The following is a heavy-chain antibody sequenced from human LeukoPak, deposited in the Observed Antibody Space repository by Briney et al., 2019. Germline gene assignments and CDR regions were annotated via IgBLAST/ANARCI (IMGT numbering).Heavy chain of an antibody. CDR1: GFTFSNAW. V-gene: IGHV3-21*01. CDR3: TRDLAVASDF. CDR2: ISGPSSHI. Sequence: GGSLRLSCAASGFTFSNAWMSWVRQAPGKGLEWVSSISGPSSHIYYADSLKGRFTISRDNAKNSLYLQMNSLTGGDTAVYYCTRDLAVASDFWGQGTLVTVSS. D-gene: IGHD6-19*01. J-gene: IGHJ4*02.